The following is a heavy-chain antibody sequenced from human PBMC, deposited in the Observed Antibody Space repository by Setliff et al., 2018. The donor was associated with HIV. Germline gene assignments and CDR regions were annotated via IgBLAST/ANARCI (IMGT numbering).Heavy chain of an antibody. J-gene: IGHJ3*02. V-gene: IGHV1-2*06. D-gene: IGHD3-3*01. CDR2: INPKSGGT. CDR1: GYTFTGYY. Sequence: ASVKVSCKASGYTFTGYYTHWVRQAPGQGPEWLGRINPKSGGTRYAQKFQGRVSMTRDTAISTAYMELSRLRSDDSAVYYCARLPFITIFGVLNGDDGFDIWGQGTMVTVSS. CDR3: ARLPFITIFGVLNGDDGFDI.